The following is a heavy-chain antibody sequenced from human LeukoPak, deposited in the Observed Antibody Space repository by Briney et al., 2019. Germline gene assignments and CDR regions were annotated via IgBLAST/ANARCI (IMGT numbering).Heavy chain of an antibody. J-gene: IGHJ2*01. Sequence: SETLSLTCSVSGYSISSGYYWGWIRQPPGKGLEWIRSIYHSGSTYYNPPLKSHVTISVDTSTIQFSLKLSSVTPADTAVYYCARLRGAGSWYFDLWGRGTLVTVSP. D-gene: IGHD3-10*01. CDR1: GYSISSGYY. CDR3: ARLRGAGSWYFDL. V-gene: IGHV4-38-2*01. CDR2: IYHSGST.